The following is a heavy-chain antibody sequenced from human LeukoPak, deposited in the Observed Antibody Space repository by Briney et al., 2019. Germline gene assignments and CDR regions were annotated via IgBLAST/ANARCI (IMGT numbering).Heavy chain of an antibody. Sequence: SETLSLTCTVSGGSISSSSYYWGWIRQPPGTGLEWIGSIYYSGSTNYNPSLKSRVTISVDTSKNQFSLKLSSVTAADTAVYYCARGGYSSGWYVYYYYYMDVWGKGTTVTVSS. D-gene: IGHD6-19*01. J-gene: IGHJ6*03. CDR1: GGSISSSSYY. CDR3: ARGGYSSGWYVYYYYYMDV. V-gene: IGHV4-39*07. CDR2: IYYSGST.